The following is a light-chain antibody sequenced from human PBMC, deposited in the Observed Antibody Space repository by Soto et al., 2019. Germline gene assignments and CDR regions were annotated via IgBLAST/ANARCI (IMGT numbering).Light chain of an antibody. J-gene: IGLJ2*01. Sequence: QAVVTQPPSVSGAPGQRVTISCTGSSSNIGAGYSVNWFQLLPGAAPKLLIFSNTLRPSGVPDRFSGSRSATSASLAITGLQAEDEADYYCKSYAATESVFGGGTKVTVL. CDR1: SSNIGAGYS. CDR2: SNT. V-gene: IGLV1-40*01. CDR3: KSYAATESV.